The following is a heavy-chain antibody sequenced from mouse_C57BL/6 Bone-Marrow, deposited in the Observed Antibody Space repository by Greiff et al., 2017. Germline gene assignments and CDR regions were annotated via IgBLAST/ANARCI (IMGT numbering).Heavy chain of an antibody. CDR1: GFNIQDDY. J-gene: IGHJ3*01. D-gene: IGHD2-4*01. CDR2: IDPENGDN. CDR3: TTDDYDVRAGFAY. V-gene: IGHV14-4*01. Sequence: VQLQQSGAELVRPGASVKLSCTASGFNIQDDYMHWVKQRPEQGLAWIGWIDPENGDNAYASKFQGKATITADTSSNTAYLQLSSLTSEDTSVYFSTTDDYDVRAGFAYWGQGTLVTVSA.